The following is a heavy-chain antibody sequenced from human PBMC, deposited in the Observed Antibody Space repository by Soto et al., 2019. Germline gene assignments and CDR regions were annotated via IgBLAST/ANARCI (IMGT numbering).Heavy chain of an antibody. CDR1: GYTFTSYG. Sequence: ASVKVYCKASGYTFTSYGISWVRQAPGQGLEWMGWISAYNGNTNYAQKLQGRVTMTTDTSTSTAYMELRSLRSDDTAVYYCSIVYYYGSGTYYYYGMDVWGQGTTVTVSS. V-gene: IGHV1-18*01. D-gene: IGHD3-10*01. CDR3: SIVYYYGSGTYYYYGMDV. J-gene: IGHJ6*02. CDR2: ISAYNGNT.